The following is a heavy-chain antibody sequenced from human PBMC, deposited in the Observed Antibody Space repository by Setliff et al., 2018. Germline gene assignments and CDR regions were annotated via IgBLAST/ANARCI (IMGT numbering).Heavy chain of an antibody. D-gene: IGHD3-10*01. CDR1: GESFSGHY. CDR2: IYTSGTT. Sequence: PSETLSLTCAVYGESFSGHYWSWIRQPPGTGLEWIGYIYTSGTTKYNPSLKSRVTISIDTSKSQFSLNLISVTAADTAVYYCARIAYGSGSYYFDYWGQGTLVTVSS. V-gene: IGHV4-4*08. CDR3: ARIAYGSGSYYFDY. J-gene: IGHJ4*02.